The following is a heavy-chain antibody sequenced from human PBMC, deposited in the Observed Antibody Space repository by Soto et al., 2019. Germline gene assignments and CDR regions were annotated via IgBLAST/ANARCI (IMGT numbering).Heavy chain of an antibody. CDR2: ISYDGSNK. J-gene: IGHJ4*02. CDR1: GFTFSSYG. D-gene: IGHD1-26*01. CDR3: AKDVGWTY. Sequence: QVQLVESGGGVVQPGRSLRLSCAASGFTFSSYGMHWVRQAPGKGLEWVAVISYDGSNKYYADSVKGRFTISRDNSKNSLNRKMKGWRVEARAGYYVAKDVGWTYWGQGTLVPFPS. V-gene: IGHV3-30*18.